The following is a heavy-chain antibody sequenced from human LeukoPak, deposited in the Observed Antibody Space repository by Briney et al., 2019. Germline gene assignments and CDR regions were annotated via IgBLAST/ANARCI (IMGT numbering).Heavy chain of an antibody. J-gene: IGHJ4*02. Sequence: PGGSLRLSCAASGFTVSSNYMSWVRQAPGKGLEWVSVIYSGGSTYYADSVKGRVTISRDNCKNTLYLQMNSLRAEDTAVYYCASELASGIFDYWGQGTLVAVSS. CDR3: ASELASGIFDY. CDR1: GFTVSSNY. CDR2: IYSGGST. V-gene: IGHV3-53*01. D-gene: IGHD6-13*01.